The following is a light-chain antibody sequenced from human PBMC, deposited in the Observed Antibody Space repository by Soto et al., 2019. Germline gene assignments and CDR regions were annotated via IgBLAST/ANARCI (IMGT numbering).Light chain of an antibody. J-gene: IGKJ5*01. CDR1: QSVSSN. V-gene: IGKV3-15*01. CDR3: QQYSNWPPIT. CDR2: GAS. Sequence: EIVMTQSPATLSVSPGERATLSSRASQSVSSNLAWYQQKPGQAPRLLIYGASTRATGIPARFSGSGSGTAFTLTISSLQSEDFAVYYCQQYSNWPPITFGQGTRLEIK.